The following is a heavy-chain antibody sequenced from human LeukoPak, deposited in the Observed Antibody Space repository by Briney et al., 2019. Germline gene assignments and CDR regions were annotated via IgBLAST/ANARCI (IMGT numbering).Heavy chain of an antibody. V-gene: IGHV3-48*04. D-gene: IGHD6-13*01. CDR3: ARSGSSTWVFHQYGLGA. CDR1: GFTFSSYS. J-gene: IGHJ6*02. Sequence: GSLRLSCAASGFTFSSYSMAWIRQAPGKGLEWISYISDNGTNISYADSVKGRFTIARDNGKNSLYLQMFSLRAEDTAVYYCARSGSSTWVFHQYGLGAWGQGTTVTVSS. CDR2: ISDNGTNI.